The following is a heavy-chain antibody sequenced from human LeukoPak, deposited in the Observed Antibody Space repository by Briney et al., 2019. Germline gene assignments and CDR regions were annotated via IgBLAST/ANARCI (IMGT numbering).Heavy chain of an antibody. V-gene: IGHV4-34*01. Sequence: NPSETLSLTCAVYGGSFSGYYWSWIRQPPGKGLEWIGEINHSGSTNYNPSLKSRVTISVDTSKNQFSLKLSSVTAADTAVYYRARGYDILTGYYCIGYWGQGTLVTVSS. CDR2: INHSGST. J-gene: IGHJ4*02. D-gene: IGHD3-9*01. CDR3: ARGYDILTGYYCIGY. CDR1: GGSFSGYY.